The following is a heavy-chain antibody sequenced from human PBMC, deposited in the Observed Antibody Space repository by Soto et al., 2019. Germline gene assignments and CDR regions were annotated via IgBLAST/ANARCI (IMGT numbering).Heavy chain of an antibody. J-gene: IGHJ4*02. Sequence: SETLSLTCTVSGGSINSYYWSWIRQPPGKGLEWIGYIYYSGSTNYNPSLKSRVTISVDTSKNQFSLKLSSVTAADTAVYYCARTDYYSRALDYWGQGTLVTVSS. CDR3: ARTDYYSRALDY. V-gene: IGHV4-59*08. CDR1: GGSINSYY. D-gene: IGHD6-13*01. CDR2: IYYSGST.